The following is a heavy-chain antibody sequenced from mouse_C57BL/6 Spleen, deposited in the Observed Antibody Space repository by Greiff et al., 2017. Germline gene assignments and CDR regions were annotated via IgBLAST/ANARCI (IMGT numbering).Heavy chain of an antibody. CDR2: IHPNSGST. D-gene: IGHD2-5*01. Sequence: QVQLKQPGAELVKPGASVKLSCKASGYTFTSYWMHWVKQRPGQGLEWIGMIHPNSGSTNYNEKFKSKATLTVDKSSSTAYMQLSSLTSEDSAVYYCARDSNRCFDYWGQGTTLTVSS. CDR3: ARDSNRCFDY. J-gene: IGHJ2*01. CDR1: GYTFTSYW. V-gene: IGHV1-64*01.